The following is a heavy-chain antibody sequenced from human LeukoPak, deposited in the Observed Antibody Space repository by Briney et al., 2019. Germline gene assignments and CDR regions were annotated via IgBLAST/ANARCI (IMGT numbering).Heavy chain of an antibody. D-gene: IGHD3-10*01. CDR2: IKTDGSST. CDR3: VRGATYIYGPFVY. CDR1: KFTFSTYY. V-gene: IGHV3-74*03. J-gene: IGHJ4*02. Sequence: GGSLRLSCAASKFTFSTYYMHWVRHAPGKGLVWVSRIKTDGSSTVYADSVKGRFTISRDNAKNTLYLQMNSLRADDTAVYYCVRGATYIYGPFVYWGQGTLVTVSS.